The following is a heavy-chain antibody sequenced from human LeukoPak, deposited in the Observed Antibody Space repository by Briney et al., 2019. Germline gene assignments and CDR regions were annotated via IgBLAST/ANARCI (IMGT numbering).Heavy chain of an antibody. CDR1: GYTFTDYY. V-gene: IGHV1-2*02. CDR3: VRDQLLDFFDY. J-gene: IGHJ4*02. D-gene: IGHD2-2*01. CDR2: IIPHSGGT. Sequence: ASVKVSCKASGYTFTDYYIHWVRQAPGQGLEWMGYIIPHSGGTNFAQKFRGRVAMTRDTSITTAYMEVGSLRSDDTAVYYCVRDQLLDFFDYWGQGTLVTVSS.